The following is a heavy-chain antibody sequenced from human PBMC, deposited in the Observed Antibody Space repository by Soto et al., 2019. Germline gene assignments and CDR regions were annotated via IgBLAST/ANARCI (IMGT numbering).Heavy chain of an antibody. D-gene: IGHD6-19*01. V-gene: IGHV1-18*01. CDR2: ISAYNGNT. CDR1: GYTFTSHG. J-gene: IGHJ5*02. CDR3: ARLMPESGWYQYNWFDP. Sequence: ASVKVSCKASGYTFTSHGISWVRQAPGQGLEWMGWISAYNGNTNYAQKLQGRVTMTTDTSTSTAYMELRSLRSDDTAVYYCARLMPESGWYQYNWFDPWGQGTLVTVSS.